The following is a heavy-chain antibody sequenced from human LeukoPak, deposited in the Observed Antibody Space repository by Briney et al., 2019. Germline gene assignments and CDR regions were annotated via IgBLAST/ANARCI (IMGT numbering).Heavy chain of an antibody. CDR1: GFTFSDYY. V-gene: IGHV3-11*04. CDR2: ISSSGSTI. J-gene: IGHJ4*02. D-gene: IGHD5-18*01. Sequence: GGSLRLSCAASGFTFSDYYMSWIRQAPGKGLEWVSYISSSGSTIYYADSVKGRFTISRDNSKNTLYLQMNSLRAEDTAVYYCATGTGYSYGSGSDFDYWGQGTLVTVSS. CDR3: ATGTGYSYGSGSDFDY.